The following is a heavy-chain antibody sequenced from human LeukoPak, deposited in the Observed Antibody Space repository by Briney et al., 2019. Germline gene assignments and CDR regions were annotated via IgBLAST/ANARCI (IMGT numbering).Heavy chain of an antibody. CDR1: GFTFSSYA. D-gene: IGHD3-3*01. Sequence: GGSLRLSCAASGFTFSSYAMSWVCQAPGKGLEWVSAITGSGGSAYYADSVKGRFTISRDNSKNTLYLQMNSLRAEDTAVYYCAKDFWSGFYKIWDFWGQGTLVTVSS. CDR2: ITGSGGSA. J-gene: IGHJ4*02. CDR3: AKDFWSGFYKIWDF. V-gene: IGHV3-23*01.